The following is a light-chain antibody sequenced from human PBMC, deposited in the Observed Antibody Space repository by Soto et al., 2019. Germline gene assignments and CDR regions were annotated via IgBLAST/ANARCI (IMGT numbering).Light chain of an antibody. Sequence: QSVLTQPPCASVSPGQSVAISCTGTSRDVGGQNYVSWYQQHPGKAPKLLIYAVSNRPSGVPDRFSGSKSGNTASLTISGLRAEDEADYYCCSHAGNNNYVFGTGTKVTVL. CDR3: CSHAGNNNYV. CDR2: AVS. CDR1: SRDVGGQNY. V-gene: IGLV2-8*01. J-gene: IGLJ1*01.